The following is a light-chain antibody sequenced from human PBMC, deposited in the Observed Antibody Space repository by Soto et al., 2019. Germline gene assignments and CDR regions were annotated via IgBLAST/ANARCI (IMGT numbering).Light chain of an antibody. V-gene: IGKV1-5*01. CDR2: DVS. J-gene: IGKJ1*01. CDR1: QTVSSW. Sequence: DIQMTQYPSTLSASVGDRVTITCRASQTVSSWLAWYQPKPGKAPKLLIYDVSSLESGVPSRFSGSGSGTEFTLTISSLQPDDFATYYCQQYYSYSRPFGQGTKVEVK. CDR3: QQYYSYSRP.